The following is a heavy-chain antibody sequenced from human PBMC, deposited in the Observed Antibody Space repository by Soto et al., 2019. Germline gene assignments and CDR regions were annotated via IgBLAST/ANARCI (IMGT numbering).Heavy chain of an antibody. D-gene: IGHD2-15*01. CDR2: IYYSGST. V-gene: IGHV4-59*01. CDR1: GGSISSYY. J-gene: IGHJ4*02. CDR3: ARVRGGCSGGSCYARRSFDY. Sequence: PSETLSLTCTVSGGSISSYYWSWIRQPPGKGLEWIGYIYYSGSTNYNPSLKSRVTISVDTSKNQFSLKLSSVTAADTAVYYCARVRGGCSGGSCYARRSFDYWGPGTLVTVSS.